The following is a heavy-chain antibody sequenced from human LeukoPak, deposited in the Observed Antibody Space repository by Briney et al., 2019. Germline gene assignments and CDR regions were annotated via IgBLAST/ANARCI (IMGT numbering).Heavy chain of an antibody. Sequence: PGGSLRLSCVASGFIVSNNYMSWVRRAPGKGLEWVANIREDGSERYYVASVKGRFTVSRDNAKKSLSLQVNSLRAEDTAVYYCARLNYDFWSGIWEGYYMDVWGKGTTVTVSS. D-gene: IGHD3-3*01. J-gene: IGHJ6*03. V-gene: IGHV3-7*01. CDR1: GFIVSNNY. CDR2: IREDGSER. CDR3: ARLNYDFWSGIWEGYYMDV.